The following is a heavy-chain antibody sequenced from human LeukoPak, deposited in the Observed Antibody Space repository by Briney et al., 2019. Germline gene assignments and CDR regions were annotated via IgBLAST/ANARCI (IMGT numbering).Heavy chain of an antibody. CDR1: GFTFSSYS. J-gene: IGHJ4*02. CDR3: ARDLTIFGVVIQFDC. D-gene: IGHD3-3*01. V-gene: IGHV3-48*01. Sequence: GGSLRLSCAASGFTFSSYSMNWVRQAPGKGLEWVSYISSSSSTIYYADSVKGRFTISRDNAKNSLYLQMNSLRAEDTAVYYCARDLTIFGVVIQFDCWGQGTLVTVSS. CDR2: ISSSSSTI.